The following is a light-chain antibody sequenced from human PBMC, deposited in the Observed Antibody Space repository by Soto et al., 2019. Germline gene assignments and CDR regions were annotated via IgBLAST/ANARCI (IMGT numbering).Light chain of an antibody. CDR1: QSVSSSY. J-gene: IGKJ1*01. Sequence: EIVLTQSPGTLSLSPGERATLSCRASQSVSSSYLAWYQQKPGQAPRLLIYGASSRATGIPDRFSGSGSGTEFTLTINSLQSEDFAVYYCQQYNHWPGTFGQGTKVEIK. CDR3: QQYNHWPGT. V-gene: IGKV3-20*01. CDR2: GAS.